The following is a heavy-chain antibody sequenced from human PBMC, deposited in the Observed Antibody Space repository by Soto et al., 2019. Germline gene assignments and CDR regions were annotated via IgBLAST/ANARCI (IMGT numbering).Heavy chain of an antibody. V-gene: IGHV4-59*01. CDR3: ARGDDSSGYYPSYYFDY. D-gene: IGHD3-22*01. J-gene: IGHJ4*02. CDR2: IYYSGST. Sequence: SETLSLTCTVSGGSISSYYWSWIRQPPGKGLEWIGYIYYSGSTNYNPPLKSRVTISVDTSKNQFSLKLSSVTAADTAVYYCARGDDSSGYYPSYYFDYWGQGTLVTVSS. CDR1: GGSISSYY.